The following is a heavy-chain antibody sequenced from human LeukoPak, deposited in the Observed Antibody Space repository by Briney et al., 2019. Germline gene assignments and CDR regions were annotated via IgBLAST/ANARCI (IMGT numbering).Heavy chain of an antibody. J-gene: IGHJ4*02. V-gene: IGHV4-39*02. CDR1: GGSITGSSYY. CDR3: TRGSYDVLTGRSTLGEY. CDR2: IYYSGST. Sequence: SSETLSLTCTISGGSITGSSYYWGWIRQSPGKGLEWIGNIYYSGSTYYNSSLKSRVTISIDTSKNHFSLRLTSVTASDTAVYFCTRGSYDVLTGRSTLGEYWGQGTLVTVPS. D-gene: IGHD3-9*01.